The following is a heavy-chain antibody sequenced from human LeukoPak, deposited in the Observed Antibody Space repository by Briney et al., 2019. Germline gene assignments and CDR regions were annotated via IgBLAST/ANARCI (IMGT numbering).Heavy chain of an antibody. Sequence: ASVKVSCKASGYTFTSYAMHWVRQAPGQRLEWMGWINAGNGNTKYSQKFQGRVTITRDTSASTAYMELSSLRSEDTAVYYCARDRRTYQSPLFWNYWGQGTLVTVSS. J-gene: IGHJ4*02. D-gene: IGHD3-3*01. CDR2: INAGNGNT. CDR1: GYTFTSYA. V-gene: IGHV1-3*01. CDR3: ARDRRTYQSPLFWNY.